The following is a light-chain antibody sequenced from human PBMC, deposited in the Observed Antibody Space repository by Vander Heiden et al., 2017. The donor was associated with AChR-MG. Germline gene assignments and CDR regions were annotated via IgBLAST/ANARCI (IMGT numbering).Light chain of an antibody. Sequence: SYELTQPPSVSVSPGQTARITCSGDALPKQYAYWYQQKPGQAPVLVIYKDSERPSGIPERFSGSSSGTTVTLTISGVQAEDEADYYCQSADSSGTPWGLGGGTKL. CDR1: ALPKQY. V-gene: IGLV3-25*03. CDR3: QSADSSGTPWG. J-gene: IGLJ3*02. CDR2: KDS.